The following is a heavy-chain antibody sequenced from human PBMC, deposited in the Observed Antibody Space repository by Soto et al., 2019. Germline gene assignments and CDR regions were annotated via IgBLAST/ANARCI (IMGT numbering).Heavy chain of an antibody. V-gene: IGHV3-30-3*01. CDR3: ARDGNSYDLGLTYDY. Sequence: GGSLRLSCAASGFTFSSYAMHWVRQAPGKGLEWVAVISYDGSNKYYADSVKGRFTISRDNSKNTLYLQMNSLRAEDTAVYYCARDGNSYDLGLTYDYWGQGTLVTVS. D-gene: IGHD5-18*01. CDR2: ISYDGSNK. J-gene: IGHJ4*02. CDR1: GFTFSSYA.